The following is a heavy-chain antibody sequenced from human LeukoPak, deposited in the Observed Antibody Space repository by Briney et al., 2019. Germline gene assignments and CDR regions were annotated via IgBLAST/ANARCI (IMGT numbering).Heavy chain of an antibody. CDR2: MNPNSGTT. CDR3: QAEDGIRDFDWLLSGVYNWFDP. D-gene: IGHD3-9*01. Sequence: ASVKVSCKTSGYTFSSYDINWVRQATGTGLYWNGCMNPNSGTTSYAQKFQGRVNMTRNTSISTAYMELSSLRSEDTAVFFFQAEDGIRDFDWLLSGVYNWFDPWGQGTLVTVSS. J-gene: IGHJ5*02. CDR1: GYTFSSYD. V-gene: IGHV1-8*01.